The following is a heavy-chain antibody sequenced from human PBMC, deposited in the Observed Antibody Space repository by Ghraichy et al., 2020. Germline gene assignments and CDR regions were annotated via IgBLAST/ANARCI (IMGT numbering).Heavy chain of an antibody. V-gene: IGHV3-48*03. CDR3: ARVDLGTIDF. CDR2: ITNTGGAV. D-gene: IGHD1-7*01. Sequence: GESLNISCAASGFTFSRYAINWVRQAPRRGLEWISHITNTGGAVYYADSVKGRFTVSRDNGKNSVYLQMHSLRVEDTALYYCARVDLGTIDFWGQGTLVTVSS. CDR1: GFTFSRYA. J-gene: IGHJ4*02.